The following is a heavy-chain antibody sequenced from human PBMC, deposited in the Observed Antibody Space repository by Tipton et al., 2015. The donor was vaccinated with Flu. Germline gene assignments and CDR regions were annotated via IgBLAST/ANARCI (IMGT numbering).Heavy chain of an antibody. J-gene: IGHJ4*02. CDR3: ARGDCSSTSCLDY. CDR1: GGSISSYY. D-gene: IGHD2-2*01. V-gene: IGHV4-59*01. CDR2: IYYSGST. Sequence: LRLSCTVSGGSISSYYWSWIRQPPGKGLEWIGYIYYSGSTNYNPSLKSRVTISVDTSKDQFSLKLSSVTAADTAVYYCARGDCSSTSCLDYWGQGTLVTVSS.